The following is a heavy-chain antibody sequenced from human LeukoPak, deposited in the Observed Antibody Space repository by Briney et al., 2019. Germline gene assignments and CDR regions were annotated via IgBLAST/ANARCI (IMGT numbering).Heavy chain of an antibody. D-gene: IGHD3-22*01. CDR1: GYSFTDNY. Sequence: ASVKVSGKASGYSFTDNYMHWVRQAPGQGLEWMGWINPNSGGADYAQKFQGRVTMTRDTSITTAYTELSSLRSDDTAVYYCARETYYDRGNAFHIWGQGTMVTVSS. CDR2: INPNSGGA. V-gene: IGHV1-2*02. CDR3: ARETYYDRGNAFHI. J-gene: IGHJ3*02.